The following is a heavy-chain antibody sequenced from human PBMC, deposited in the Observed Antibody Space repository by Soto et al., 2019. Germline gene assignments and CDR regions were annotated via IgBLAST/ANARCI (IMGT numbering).Heavy chain of an antibody. V-gene: IGHV4-34*01. CDR2: INHSGST. J-gene: IGHJ4*02. Sequence: PSETLSLTCAVYGGSFSGYYWSWIRQPPGKGLEWIGEINHSGSTNYNPSLKSRVTISVDTSKNQFSLKLSSVTAADTAVYYCARGLSYSSSWYRLWGQGTLVTVS. CDR3: ARGLSYSSSWYRL. CDR1: GGSFSGYY. D-gene: IGHD6-13*01.